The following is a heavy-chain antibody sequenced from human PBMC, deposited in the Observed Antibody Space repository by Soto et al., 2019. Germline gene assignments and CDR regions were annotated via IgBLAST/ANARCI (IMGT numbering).Heavy chain of an antibody. V-gene: IGHV3-48*03. Sequence: GGSLRLSCAASGFTFSSYEMNCVRQAPGKGLEWVSYISSSGSTIYYADSVKGRFTISRDNAKNSLYLQMNSLRAEDTAVYYCARDRYILTGYYPLDFDYWGQGTLVTVSS. J-gene: IGHJ4*02. CDR3: ARDRYILTGYYPLDFDY. CDR2: ISSSGSTI. CDR1: GFTFSSYE. D-gene: IGHD3-9*01.